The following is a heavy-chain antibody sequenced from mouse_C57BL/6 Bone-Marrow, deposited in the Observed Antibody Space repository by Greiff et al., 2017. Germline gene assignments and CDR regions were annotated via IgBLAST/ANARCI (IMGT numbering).Heavy chain of an antibody. Sequence: QVLLQQPGAELVKPGASVKMSCMASGYTFTSYWITWVKQRPGQGLEWIGDIYPGSGSSNYNETFKSKATLTVSTSSSTAYMQLSRLTSVDSAVYYGERGFNTAVVADGWGQGTTLTVAS. CDR2: IYPGSGSS. D-gene: IGHD1-1*01. CDR1: GYTFTSYW. V-gene: IGHV1-55*01. J-gene: IGHJ2*01. CDR3: ERGFNTAVVADG.